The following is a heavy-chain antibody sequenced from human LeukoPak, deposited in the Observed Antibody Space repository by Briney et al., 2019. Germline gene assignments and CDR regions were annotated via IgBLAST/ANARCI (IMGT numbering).Heavy chain of an antibody. Sequence: PGGSLRLSCAASGFTFSSYEMNWVRQAPGKGLEWVSYISSSGSTIYYADSVKGRFTISRDNAKNSLYLQMNSLRAEDTAVCYCARGGSGWYYFDYWGQGTLVTVSS. CDR3: ARGGSGWYYFDY. J-gene: IGHJ4*02. V-gene: IGHV3-48*03. D-gene: IGHD6-19*01. CDR1: GFTFSSYE. CDR2: ISSSGSTI.